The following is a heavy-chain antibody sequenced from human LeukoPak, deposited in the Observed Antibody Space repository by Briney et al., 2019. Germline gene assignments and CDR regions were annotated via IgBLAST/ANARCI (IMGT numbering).Heavy chain of an antibody. Sequence: PSETLSLTCTVSGGSISSGGYYWSWIRQHPGEGLEWIGYIYYSGSTYYNPSLKSRVTISVDTSKNQFSLKLSSVTAADTAVYYCARDAQAAAGTSFDYWGQGTLVTVSS. CDR1: GGSISSGGYY. D-gene: IGHD6-13*01. CDR3: ARDAQAAAGTSFDY. V-gene: IGHV4-31*03. J-gene: IGHJ4*02. CDR2: IYYSGST.